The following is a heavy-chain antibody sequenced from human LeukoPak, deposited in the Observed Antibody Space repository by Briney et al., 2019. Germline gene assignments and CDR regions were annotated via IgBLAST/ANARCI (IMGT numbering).Heavy chain of an antibody. CDR1: GGSIRYYY. CDR2: IYYNGTT. D-gene: IGHD2-15*01. CDR3: ARKGGLFDY. V-gene: IGHV4-59*01. Sequence: SETLSLTCTVSGGSIRYYYWSWIRQSPGKGLEWIGYIYYNGTTNYNPSLKSRVTISVDMSKNQFSLKMSSVTAADPAVYYCARKGGLFDYWGQGRLVTVSS. J-gene: IGHJ4*02.